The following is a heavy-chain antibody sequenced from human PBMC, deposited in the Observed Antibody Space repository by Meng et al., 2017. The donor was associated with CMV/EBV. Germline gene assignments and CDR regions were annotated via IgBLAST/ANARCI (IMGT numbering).Heavy chain of an antibody. CDR3: ARERGYSYGTGYFDY. D-gene: IGHD5-18*01. CDR2: IIPIFGTA. Sequence: SGGTFSSDAISWVRQAPGQGLEWMGGIIPIFGTANYAQKFQGRVTITTDESTSTAYMELSSLRSEDTAVYYCARERGYSYGTGYFDYWGQGTLVTVSS. J-gene: IGHJ4*02. V-gene: IGHV1-69*05. CDR1: GGTFSSDA.